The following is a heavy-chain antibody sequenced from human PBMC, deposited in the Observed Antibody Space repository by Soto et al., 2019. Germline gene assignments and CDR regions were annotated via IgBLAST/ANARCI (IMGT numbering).Heavy chain of an antibody. D-gene: IGHD3-16*01. V-gene: IGHV1-18*01. CDR1: GYRFTSYG. Sequence: QVQLVQSGAEVKNPGASVKVSCKASGYRFTSYGIGWVRQAPGQGLEWMGWINAYTGNTNYAQNLQGRVTLTTDTSTSTAYMDLRSLRSNDTAVYYCAMVDVYVTPSPQDVWGQGTTVTVSS. CDR2: INAYTGNT. CDR3: AMVDVYVTPSPQDV. J-gene: IGHJ6*02.